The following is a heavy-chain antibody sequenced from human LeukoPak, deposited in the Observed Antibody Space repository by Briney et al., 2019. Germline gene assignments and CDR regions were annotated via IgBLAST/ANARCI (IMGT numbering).Heavy chain of an antibody. V-gene: IGHV3-66*01. CDR3: ARDPSIAAATTSY. CDR2: SGGST. J-gene: IGHJ4*02. D-gene: IGHD6-13*01. Sequence: SGGSTYYADSVKGRFTISRDNSKNTLYLQMNSLRAEDTAVYYCARDPSIAAATTSYWGQGTLVTVSS.